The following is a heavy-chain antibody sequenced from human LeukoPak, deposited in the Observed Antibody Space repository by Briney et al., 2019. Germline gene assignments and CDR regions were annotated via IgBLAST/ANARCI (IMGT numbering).Heavy chain of an antibody. D-gene: IGHD3-22*01. Sequence: GASVKVSCKASGYTFTSYDINWVRQATGQGLEWMGWMNPNSGNTGYAQKFQGRVTMTRNTSISTAYMELSSLRSEDTAVYYCARADSSGYYGNINWFDPWGQGTLVTVSS. J-gene: IGHJ5*02. V-gene: IGHV1-8*01. CDR1: GYTFTSYD. CDR3: ARADSSGYYGNINWFDP. CDR2: MNPNSGNT.